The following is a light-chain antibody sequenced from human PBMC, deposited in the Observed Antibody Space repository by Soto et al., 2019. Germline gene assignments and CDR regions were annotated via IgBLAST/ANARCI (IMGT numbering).Light chain of an antibody. V-gene: IGKV4-1*01. CDR3: QQYYRTPPT. Sequence: DIVMTQSPDSLAVSLGEGATINCKSSQSDLASSNNKNYLAWYQQKPGQPPKLLIYWASTRESGVPDRFSGSGSGTDFTLTISSLQAADVAVYYCQQYYRTPPTFGQGTKVEIK. J-gene: IGKJ1*01. CDR1: QSDLASSNNKNY. CDR2: WAS.